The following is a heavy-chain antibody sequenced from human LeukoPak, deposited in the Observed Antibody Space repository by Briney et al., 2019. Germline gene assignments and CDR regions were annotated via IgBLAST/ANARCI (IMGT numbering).Heavy chain of an antibody. D-gene: IGHD2-15*01. J-gene: IGHJ5*02. V-gene: IGHV3-21*01. CDR2: IRTSSSYI. CDR1: GFAFNRYN. CDR3: ARGADGVSSNSRGWFDP. Sequence: GGSLRLSCAASGFAFNRYNMNWVRRAPGKGLEWVSSIRTSSSYIYYADSVRGRFTISRDNAKNSLYLQMNSLRAEDTAVYSCARGADGVSSNSRGWFDPWGQGTLVTVSS.